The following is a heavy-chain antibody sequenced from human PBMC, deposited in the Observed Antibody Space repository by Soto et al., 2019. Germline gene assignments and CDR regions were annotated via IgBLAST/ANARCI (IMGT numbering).Heavy chain of an antibody. D-gene: IGHD3-22*01. Sequence: PGGSLRLSCAASGFTFSSYAMSWVRQAPGKGLEWVSAISGSGGSTYYADSVKGRFTISRDNSKNTLYLQMNSLRAEDTAVYYCAKDLWAEINYYDSSGSYYFDYWGQGTLVTSPQ. CDR2: ISGSGGST. J-gene: IGHJ4*02. V-gene: IGHV3-23*01. CDR3: AKDLWAEINYYDSSGSYYFDY. CDR1: GFTFSSYA.